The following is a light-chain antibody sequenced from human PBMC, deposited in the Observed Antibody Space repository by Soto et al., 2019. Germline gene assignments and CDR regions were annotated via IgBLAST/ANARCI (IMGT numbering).Light chain of an antibody. J-gene: IGLJ2*01. CDR2: DVT. CDR1: NSDVGFYDY. Sequence: QSALTQPASVSGSPRQSITISCTGTNSDVGFYDYVSWYQQYPGKAPKLMIYDVTKRPSGVSKRFSGSKSGNTASLTISGLQAEDEADYYCSSYTSSSTLVIFGGGTKLTVL. V-gene: IGLV2-14*01. CDR3: SSYTSSSTLVI.